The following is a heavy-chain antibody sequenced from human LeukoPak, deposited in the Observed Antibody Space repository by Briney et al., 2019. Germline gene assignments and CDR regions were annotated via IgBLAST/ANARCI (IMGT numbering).Heavy chain of an antibody. CDR2: ISGSGNCT. J-gene: IGHJ5*01. D-gene: IGHD2-15*01. CDR3: ATGWELLEFAS. V-gene: IGHV3-23*01. CDR1: GFTFNNHV. Sequence: GGSLRLSCAASGFTFNNHVMSWVRQAPGKGLEWVSTISGSGNCTYSADSVKGRFTISRDNSKNTLYLQMDSLRVEDTAVYYCATGWELLEFASWGQGSLVTVSA.